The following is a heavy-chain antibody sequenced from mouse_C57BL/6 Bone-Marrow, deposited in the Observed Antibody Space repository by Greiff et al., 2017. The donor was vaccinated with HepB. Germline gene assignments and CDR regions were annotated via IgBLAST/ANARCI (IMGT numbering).Heavy chain of an antibody. CDR1: GYTFTSYW. V-gene: IGHV1-55*01. CDR3: ASRQLRLRYAMDY. J-gene: IGHJ4*01. CDR2: IYPGSGST. Sequence: VQLQQPGAELVKPGASVKMSCKASGYTFTSYWITWVKQRPGQGLEWIGDIYPGSGSTNYNEKFKSKATLTVDTSSSTAYMQLSSLTSEDSAVCYCASRQLRLRYAMDYWGQGTSVTVSS. D-gene: IGHD3-2*02.